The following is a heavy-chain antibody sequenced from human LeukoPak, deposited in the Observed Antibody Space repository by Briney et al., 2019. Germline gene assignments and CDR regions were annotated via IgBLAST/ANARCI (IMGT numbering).Heavy chain of an antibody. Sequence: GGSLRLSCAASGFTFSSYAMSWVRQAPGKGLEWVSAISGSGGSTYYADSVKGRFTISRDNSKNTLYLQMNSLRAEDTAVYYCAKDYYYDSSGYYYDSGYFQHWGQGTLVTVSS. CDR3: AKDYYYDSSGYYYDSGYFQH. J-gene: IGHJ1*01. CDR1: GFTFSSYA. CDR2: ISGSGGST. D-gene: IGHD3-22*01. V-gene: IGHV3-23*01.